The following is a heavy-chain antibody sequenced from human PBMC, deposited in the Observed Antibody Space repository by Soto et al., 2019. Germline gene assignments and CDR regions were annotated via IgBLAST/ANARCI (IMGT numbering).Heavy chain of an antibody. CDR1: GGSISSSSYY. CDR3: ARQSNKYYYGSSGYYGAFDI. D-gene: IGHD3-22*01. V-gene: IGHV4-39*01. CDR2: IYYSGST. Sequence: SETLSLTCTVSGGSISSSSYYWGWIRQPPGKGLEWIGSIYYSGSTYYNPSLKSRVTISVDTSKNQFSLKLSSVTAADTAVYYCARQSNKYYYGSSGYYGAFDIWGQGTMVTVSS. J-gene: IGHJ3*02.